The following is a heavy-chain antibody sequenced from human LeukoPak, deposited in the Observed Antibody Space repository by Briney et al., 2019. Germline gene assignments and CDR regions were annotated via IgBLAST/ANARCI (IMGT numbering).Heavy chain of an antibody. CDR1: GFTVSSYA. J-gene: IGHJ4*02. V-gene: IGHV3-33*01. CDR2: VWHDGSNR. D-gene: IGHD3-10*01. CDR3: ARELFGSGSCPDY. Sequence: PGRSLRLSCTAPGFTVSSYAIHWIRQAPVMRMTWVALVWHDGSNRYYADSVKGRFTISRDNSKNTVYLQMNSLRAEDTAVYYCARELFGSGSCPDYWGQGTLVTVSS.